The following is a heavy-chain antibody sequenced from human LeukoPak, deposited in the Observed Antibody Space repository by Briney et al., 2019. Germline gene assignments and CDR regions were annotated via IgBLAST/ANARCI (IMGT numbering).Heavy chain of an antibody. CDR2: IYNSAST. J-gene: IGHJ5*01. V-gene: IGHV4-59*02. CDR3: ARDTDSSGYYDS. Sequence: SETLSLTCTVSGGSVSTYYWTWIRQPPGKGLEWIGYIYNSASTNYNPSLKSRVTISVDTSKNQFSLKLSSVTAADTAVYYCARDTDSSGYYDSWGQGTLVTVSS. CDR1: GGSVSTYY. D-gene: IGHD3-22*01.